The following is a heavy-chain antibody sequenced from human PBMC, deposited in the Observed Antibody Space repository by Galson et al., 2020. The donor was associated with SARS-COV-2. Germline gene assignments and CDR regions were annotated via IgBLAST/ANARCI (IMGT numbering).Heavy chain of an antibody. Sequence: SETLSLTCTVSGGSIYNFHWSWIRQPPGKGLEWLGYIFYTGATNYDPSLKGRVTISLDTSKTQFSLRLSSVTAADTAVYYCARYYGDYDYFDYWGQGTLVTVSS. J-gene: IGHJ4*02. V-gene: IGHV4-59*01. D-gene: IGHD4-17*01. CDR1: GGSIYNFH. CDR3: ARYYGDYDYFDY. CDR2: IFYTGAT.